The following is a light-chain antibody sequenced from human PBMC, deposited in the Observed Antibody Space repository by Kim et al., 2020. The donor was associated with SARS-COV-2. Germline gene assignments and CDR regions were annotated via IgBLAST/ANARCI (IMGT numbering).Light chain of an antibody. J-gene: IGKJ1*01. CDR2: GTS. V-gene: IGKV3-20*01. Sequence: LSPGERATLSCRASQRLSSSHLAWYQQKPGQAPRLLIYGTSSRATGIPDRFSGSGSGTDFTLTISRLEPEDIAVYYCQQYSASRTFGQGTKVDIK. CDR3: QQYSASRT. CDR1: QRLSSSH.